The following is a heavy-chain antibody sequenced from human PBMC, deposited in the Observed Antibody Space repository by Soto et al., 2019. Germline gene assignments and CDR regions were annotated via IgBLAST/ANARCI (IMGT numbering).Heavy chain of an antibody. V-gene: IGHV1-18*01. Sequence: ASVKVSCKASGYTFTSYGISWVRQAPGQGLEWMGWISAYNGNTNYAQKLQGRVTMTTDTSTSTAYMELRSLRSDDTAVYYCARVNYDILTGYYKRWFDPWGQGTLVTVSS. CDR1: GYTFTSYG. CDR2: ISAYNGNT. CDR3: ARVNYDILTGYYKRWFDP. J-gene: IGHJ5*02. D-gene: IGHD3-9*01.